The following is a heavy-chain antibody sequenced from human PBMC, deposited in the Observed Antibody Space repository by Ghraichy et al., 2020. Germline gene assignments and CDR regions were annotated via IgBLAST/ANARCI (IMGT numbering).Heavy chain of an antibody. CDR2: ISYDGSNK. CDR3: AKGEGTVTALEY. CDR1: GFTFSSYG. J-gene: IGHJ4*02. D-gene: IGHD4-17*01. Sequence: LSLTCAASGFTFSSYGMQWVRQAPGKGLEWVAVISYDGSNKYYADSVKGRFTISRDNSKNTVYLQMNSLRAEDTAVYYCAKGEGTVTALEYWGQGTLVTVSS. V-gene: IGHV3-30*18.